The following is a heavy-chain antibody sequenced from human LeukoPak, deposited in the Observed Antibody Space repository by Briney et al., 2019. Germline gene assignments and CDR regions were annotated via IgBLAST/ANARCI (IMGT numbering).Heavy chain of an antibody. V-gene: IGHV4-59*12. Sequence: KPSETLSLTCTVSGGSISSYYWSWIRQPPGKGLEWIGYIHNSRGTYYDPSLTSRVTMSIDTSKNQFSLNLSSVTAADTAVYYCATTSGTSGVDSWGQGTLVTVSS. J-gene: IGHJ4*02. CDR2: IHNSRGT. CDR1: GGSISSYY. CDR3: ATTSGTSGVDS.